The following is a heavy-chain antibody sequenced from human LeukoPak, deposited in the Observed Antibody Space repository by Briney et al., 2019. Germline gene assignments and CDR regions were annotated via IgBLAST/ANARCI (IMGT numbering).Heavy chain of an antibody. CDR1: GFTFSSYA. CDR3: AKDTYSSSPAGYYYGMDV. V-gene: IGHV3-23*01. CDR2: ISGSGGST. D-gene: IGHD6-13*01. J-gene: IGHJ6*02. Sequence: GGSLRLSCAASGFTFSSYAMSWVRQAPGKGLEWVSAISGSGGSTYYADSVKGRFTISRDNSKNTLYLQMSSLRAEDTAVYYCAKDTYSSSPAGYYYGMDVWGQGTTVTVSS.